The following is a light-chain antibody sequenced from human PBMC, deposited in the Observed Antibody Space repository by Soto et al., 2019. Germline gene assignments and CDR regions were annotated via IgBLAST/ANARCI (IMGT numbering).Light chain of an antibody. Sequence: VVSQHPGTLSLSPGERATLSCRASQSVSSSYLAWYQQKPGQAPRLLIYGASSRATGIPDRFSGSGSGTDFTLTISRLEPEDFAMYYCQQDARSPPWTSGQGTKADIK. J-gene: IGKJ1*01. CDR3: QQDARSPPWT. CDR2: GAS. V-gene: IGKV3-20*01. CDR1: QSVSSSY.